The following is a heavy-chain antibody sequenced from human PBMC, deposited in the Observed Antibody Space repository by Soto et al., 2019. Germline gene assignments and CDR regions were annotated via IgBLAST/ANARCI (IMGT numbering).Heavy chain of an antibody. J-gene: IGHJ4*02. CDR1: GFTFSSNA. D-gene: IGHD3-10*01. CDR2: ISGSGGST. V-gene: IGHV3-23*01. CDR3: AKSLRGVIIDFDS. Sequence: EVQLLESGGGLVQPGGSLRLSCAASGFTFSSNAMSWVRQAPGKGLEWVSAISGSGGSTYYADSVKGRFTISRDNSKNTLHLQMNSLRAEDTAVYYCAKSLRGVIIDFDSWGQGPLVTVSS.